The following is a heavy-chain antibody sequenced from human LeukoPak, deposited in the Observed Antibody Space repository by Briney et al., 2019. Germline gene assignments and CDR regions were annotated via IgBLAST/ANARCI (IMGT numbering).Heavy chain of an antibody. CDR3: ARDGRYYYYGMDV. V-gene: IGHV4-30-4*02. CDR1: GASISSGDYY. CDR2: IYYSGST. J-gene: IGHJ6*02. Sequence: SDTPSLTCTVSGASISSGDYYWSWIRQPPRKGLEWIGYIYYSGSTYYNPSLKSRVTISVDTSKNQFSLKLSSVTAADTAVYYCARDGRYYYYGMDVWGQGTTVTVAS.